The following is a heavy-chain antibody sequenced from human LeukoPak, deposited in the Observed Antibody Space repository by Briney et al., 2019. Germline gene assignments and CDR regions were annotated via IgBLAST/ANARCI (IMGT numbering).Heavy chain of an antibody. CDR3: AKHREWLVHNWFDP. CDR1: GFTFSTYG. CDR2: ISYDGSNK. J-gene: IGHJ5*02. Sequence: GRSLRLSCAASGFTFSTYGMHWVRQAPGRGLEWVAVISYDGSNKYYADSVKGRFTISRDNSKNTLYLQMNSLRAEDTAVYYCAKHREWLVHNWFDPWGQGTLVTVSS. V-gene: IGHV3-30*18. D-gene: IGHD6-19*01.